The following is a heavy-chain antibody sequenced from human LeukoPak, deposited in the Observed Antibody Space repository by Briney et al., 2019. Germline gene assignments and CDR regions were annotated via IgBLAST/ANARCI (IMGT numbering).Heavy chain of an antibody. CDR1: GFTFSSYW. CDR3: ARVLWIQLWENWFDP. J-gene: IGHJ5*02. Sequence: GGSLRLSCAASGFTFSSYWMSWVRQAPGKGLEWVANIKQDGSEKYYVDSVKGRFTISRDNAKNSLYLQMNSLRAEDTAVYCCARVLWIQLWENWFDPWGQGTLVTVSS. V-gene: IGHV3-7*01. D-gene: IGHD5-18*01. CDR2: IKQDGSEK.